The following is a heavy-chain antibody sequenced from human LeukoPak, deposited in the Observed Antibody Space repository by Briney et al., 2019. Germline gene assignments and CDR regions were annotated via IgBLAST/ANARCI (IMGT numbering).Heavy chain of an antibody. D-gene: IGHD3-10*01. CDR1: GFTFSNAW. J-gene: IGHJ3*02. Sequence: GSLRLSCAASGFTFSNAWMSWVRQAPGKGLEWVGRIKSITDGGTTDYAAPVKGRFTISRDDSKNTLYLQMNSLKTEDTAVYYCTTPGRDVLLWFGESDAFDIWGQGTMVTVSS. V-gene: IGHV3-15*01. CDR3: TTPGRDVLLWFGESDAFDI. CDR2: IKSITDGGTT.